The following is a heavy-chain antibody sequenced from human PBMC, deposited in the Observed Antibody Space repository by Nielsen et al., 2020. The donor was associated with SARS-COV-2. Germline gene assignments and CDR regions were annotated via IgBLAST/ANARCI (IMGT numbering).Heavy chain of an antibody. V-gene: IGHV5-51*01. J-gene: IGHJ4*02. CDR2: IYPGDSDT. D-gene: IGHD3-9*01. Sequence: VRQMPGKGLEWMGIIYPGDSDTRYSPSFQGQVTISADKSISTAYLQWSSLKASDTAMYYCAGLSHDYDILTGYYDYWGQGTLVTVSS. CDR3: AGLSHDYDILTGYYDY.